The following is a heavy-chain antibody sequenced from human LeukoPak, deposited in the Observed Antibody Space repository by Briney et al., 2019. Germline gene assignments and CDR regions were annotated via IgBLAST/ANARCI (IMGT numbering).Heavy chain of an antibody. D-gene: IGHD3-10*01. CDR3: ARGSGRYYVGYWYFDL. CDR1: EFTFTTYY. V-gene: IGHV1-2*06. CDR2: INPGSGGT. J-gene: IGHJ2*01. Sequence: GASVKVSCKASEFTFTTYYIHWVRQAPGQGLEWMGRINPGSGGTNYALKFQGRVTMTGDTSISTAYMELSRLRSDDTAVYYCARGSGRYYVGYWYFDLWGRGTLVTVSS.